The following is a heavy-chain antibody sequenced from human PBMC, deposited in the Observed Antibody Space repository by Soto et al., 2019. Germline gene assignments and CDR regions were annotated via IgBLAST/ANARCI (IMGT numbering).Heavy chain of an antibody. CDR2: IWYDGSNK. V-gene: IGHV3-33*01. J-gene: IGHJ6*02. CDR3: ARDGQALAPYALDV. CDR1: GFTFSGHA. Sequence: QVQLVESGGGVAQPGRSLRLSCTVSGFTFSGHAMHWVRQAPGKGLEWVTQIWYDGSNKYYAESGKGRFTISRDNSKNTRDLQRTSLRVEDTAVYYCARDGQALAPYALDVWGQGTSVTVSS. D-gene: IGHD6-13*01.